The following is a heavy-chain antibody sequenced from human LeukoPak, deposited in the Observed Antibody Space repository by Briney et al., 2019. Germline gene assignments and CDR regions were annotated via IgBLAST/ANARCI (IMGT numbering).Heavy chain of an antibody. CDR3: ARTLIAAVGASKNWLDP. CDR2: ISSTGRTI. V-gene: IGHV3-48*03. Sequence: GGSLRLSCAAFGLIFSNHEMNWVRQAPGKGLQWVSYISSTGRTIYYADSVKGRFTISRDNAKNSLYLQMNSLRAEDTAVYYCARTLIAAVGASKNWLDPWGQGTLVTVSS. CDR1: GLIFSNHE. J-gene: IGHJ5*02. D-gene: IGHD6-13*01.